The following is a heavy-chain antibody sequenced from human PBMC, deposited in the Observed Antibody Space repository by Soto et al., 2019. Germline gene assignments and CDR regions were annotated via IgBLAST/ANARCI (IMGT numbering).Heavy chain of an antibody. J-gene: IGHJ4*01. Sequence: GSLRLSCAASGFTFSSYGMHWVRQAPGKGLEWVAVIWYDGSNKYYADSVKGRFTISRDNSKNTLYLQMNSLRAEDTAVYYCTTDSYSTMIVVRFDYWGHGTLVTVSS. V-gene: IGHV3-33*01. CDR1: GFTFSSYG. CDR2: IWYDGSNK. CDR3: TTDSYSTMIVVRFDY. D-gene: IGHD3-22*01.